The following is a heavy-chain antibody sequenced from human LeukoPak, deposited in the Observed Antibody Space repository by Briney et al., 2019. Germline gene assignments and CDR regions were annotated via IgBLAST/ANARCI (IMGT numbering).Heavy chain of an antibody. CDR3: ARSWDIVVVPAEGYFDY. V-gene: IGHV3-7*01. D-gene: IGHD2-2*01. Sequence: GGSLRLSCAASGFTFGDYWMSWVRQAPGKGLEWVANIKQDGSEKYYVDSVKGRFTISRDNAKNSLYLQMNSLRAEDTAVYYCARSWDIVVVPAEGYFDYWGQGTLVTVSS. CDR2: IKQDGSEK. CDR1: GFTFGDYW. J-gene: IGHJ4*02.